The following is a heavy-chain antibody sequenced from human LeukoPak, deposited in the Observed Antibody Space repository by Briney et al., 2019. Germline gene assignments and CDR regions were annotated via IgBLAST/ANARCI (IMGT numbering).Heavy chain of an antibody. J-gene: IGHJ6*02. CDR3: ARELTRKYGELLYDYYGMDV. CDR1: GYTFTSYD. CDR2: MNPNSGNT. V-gene: IGHV1-8*01. D-gene: IGHD3-10*01. Sequence: ASVTVSCTASGYTFTSYDINWVRQAPGQGLEWMGWMNPNSGNTGYAQKFQGRVTMTRNTSISTAYMELSSLRSEDTAVYYCARELTRKYGELLYDYYGMDVWGQGTTVTVSS.